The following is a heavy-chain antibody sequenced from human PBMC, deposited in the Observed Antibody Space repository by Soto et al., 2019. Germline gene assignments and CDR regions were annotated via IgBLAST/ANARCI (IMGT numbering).Heavy chain of an antibody. CDR1: GFTFSDYW. CDR3: ATAYYDSRGFQDR. V-gene: IGHV3-7*05. D-gene: IGHD3-22*01. CDR2: IKYDGREK. J-gene: IGHJ5*02. Sequence: HHGGSLRLSCAASGFTFSDYWMNWVRQTPGKRLEWVASIKYDGREKNYVDSVKGRFTISRDNAKNSVYLQMASLRAEDTAVYYCATAYYDSRGFQDRWGQGTLVTVSS.